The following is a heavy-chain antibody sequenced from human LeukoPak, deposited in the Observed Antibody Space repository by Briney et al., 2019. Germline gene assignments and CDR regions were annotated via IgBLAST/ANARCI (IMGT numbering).Heavy chain of an antibody. CDR1: GFTFSNAW. D-gene: IGHD6-19*01. CDR3: TTGAWSSGWFDY. Sequence: SGGSLRLSCAASGFTFSNAWMSWVRQAPGKGLEWVGRIKSKTDGGTTDYAAPVKGRFTISRDGSKNTLYLQMNSLKTEDTAVYYCTTGAWSSGWFDYWGQGTLVTVSS. J-gene: IGHJ4*02. CDR2: IKSKTDGGTT. V-gene: IGHV3-15*01.